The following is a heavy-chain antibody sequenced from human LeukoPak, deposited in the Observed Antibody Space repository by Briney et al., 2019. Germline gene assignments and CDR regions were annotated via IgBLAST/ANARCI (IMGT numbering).Heavy chain of an antibody. V-gene: IGHV3-21*01. CDR3: ARDGTYYDILTGYYNLPLDY. CDR1: GFTFSSYS. D-gene: IGHD3-9*01. J-gene: IGHJ4*02. Sequence: RGSLRLSCAASGFTFSSYSMNWVRQAPGKGLEWVSSISSSSSYIYYADSVKGRFTISRDNAKNSLYLQMNSLRAEDTAVYYCARDGTYYDILTGYYNLPLDYWGQGTLVTVSS. CDR2: ISSSSSYI.